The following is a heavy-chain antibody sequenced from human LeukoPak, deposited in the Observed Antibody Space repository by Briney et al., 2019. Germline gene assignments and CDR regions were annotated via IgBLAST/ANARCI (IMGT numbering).Heavy chain of an antibody. V-gene: IGHV3-33*01. D-gene: IGHD2-8*01. CDR1: GFTFSGYG. J-gene: IGHJ6*02. CDR3: ARDRHCVNGLCHNSPGMDV. Sequence: GGSLRLSCAASGFTFSGYGMHWVRLAPGKGLEWVADIWFDGKNEHFAASVKGRFTISRDNSKKTMYLQFNSLRAEDTAVYYCARDRHCVNGLCHNSPGMDVWGRGTTVTVSS. CDR2: IWFDGKNE.